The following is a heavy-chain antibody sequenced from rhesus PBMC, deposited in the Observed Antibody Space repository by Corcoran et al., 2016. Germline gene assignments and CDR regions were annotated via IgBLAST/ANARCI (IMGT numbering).Heavy chain of an antibody. CDR2: IYGNSAST. CDR1: GGSISDYYY. J-gene: IGHJ4*01. CDR3: ARDQGYSGIPYYFDY. Sequence: QVQLQESGPGLVKPSETLSLTCAVSGGSISDYYYWNWIRPPPGKGLEWIGNIYGNSASTYNNPSLKSRVTISKDTSKNQFFLKLSSVTAADTAVYYCARDQGYSGIPYYFDYWGQGVLVTVSS. D-gene: IGHD6-25*01. V-gene: IGHV4S9*01.